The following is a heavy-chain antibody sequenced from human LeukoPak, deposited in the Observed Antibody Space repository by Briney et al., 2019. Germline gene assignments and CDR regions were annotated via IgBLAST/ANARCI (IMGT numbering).Heavy chain of an antibody. CDR2: ISGSGGTT. CDR3: AKGYSSGWYYFDY. V-gene: IGHV3-23*01. J-gene: IGHJ4*02. Sequence: GGSLRLSCAASGFTFDNYAMSWVRQAPGKGLEWVSGISGSGGTTNYADSVKGRLTISRDNSKNTLSLQMNGLRADDTAVYYCAKGYSSGWYYFDYWGQGTLVTVSS. CDR1: GFTFDNYA. D-gene: IGHD6-19*01.